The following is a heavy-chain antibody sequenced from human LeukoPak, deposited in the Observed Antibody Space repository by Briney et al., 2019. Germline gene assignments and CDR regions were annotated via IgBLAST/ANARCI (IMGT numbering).Heavy chain of an antibody. D-gene: IGHD4-23*01. J-gene: IGHJ5*02. Sequence: PGGSLRLSCAASGFTFSSYSMNWVRQAPGKGLEWVSSISSSSSYIYYADSVKGRFTISRDNAKNSLYLQMNSLRAEDTAVYYCARDEPMTTVAGGDWFDPWGQGTLVTVSS. V-gene: IGHV3-21*01. CDR3: ARDEPMTTVAGGDWFDP. CDR2: ISSSSSYI. CDR1: GFTFSSYS.